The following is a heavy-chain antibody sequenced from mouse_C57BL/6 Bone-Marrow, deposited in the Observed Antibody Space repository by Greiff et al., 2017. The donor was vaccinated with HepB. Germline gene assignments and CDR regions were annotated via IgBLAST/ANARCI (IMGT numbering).Heavy chain of an antibody. CDR3: ARYDSNYVGY. Sequence: EVMLVESGGGLVQPGGSLSLSCAASGFTFTDYYMSWVRQPPGKALEWLGFIRNKANGYTTEYSASVKGRFTISRDNSQSILYLQMNALRAEDSATYYGARYDSNYVGYWGQGTTLTVSS. CDR2: IRNKANGYTT. V-gene: IGHV7-3*01. D-gene: IGHD3-2*01. J-gene: IGHJ2*01. CDR1: GFTFTDYY.